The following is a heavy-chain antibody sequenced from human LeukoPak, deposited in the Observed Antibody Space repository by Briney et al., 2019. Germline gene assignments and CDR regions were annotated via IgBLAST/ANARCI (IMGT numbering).Heavy chain of an antibody. Sequence: ASVKVSCKASGYTFTSKFIHWVRQAPGQGLEWMGIINPSGGSTSYAQKFQGRVTMTRDTSTSTVYMELSSLRSEDTAVYYCARRFINRAFDYWGQGTLVTVSS. D-gene: IGHD3-10*01. J-gene: IGHJ4*02. CDR1: GYTFTSKF. CDR3: ARRFINRAFDY. CDR2: INPSGGST. V-gene: IGHV1-46*01.